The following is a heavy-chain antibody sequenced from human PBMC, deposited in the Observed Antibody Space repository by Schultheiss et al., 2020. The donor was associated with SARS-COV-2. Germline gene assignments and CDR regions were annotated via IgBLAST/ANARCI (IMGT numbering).Heavy chain of an antibody. V-gene: IGHV4-61*01. D-gene: IGHD1-14*01. J-gene: IGHJ6*02. CDR3: ARVSGRREPGYYYYYGMDV. Sequence: SETLSLTCTVSGGSVSSGTYYWSWIRQPPGKGLEWIGEINHSGYPKYNPSLKSRVTISVDTSKNQFSLKLSSVTAADTAVYYCARVSGRREPGYYYYYGMDVWGQGTTVTVSS. CDR1: GGSVSSGTYY. CDR2: INHSGYP.